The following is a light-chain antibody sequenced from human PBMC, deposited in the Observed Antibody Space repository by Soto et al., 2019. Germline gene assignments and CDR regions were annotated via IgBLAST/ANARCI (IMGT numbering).Light chain of an antibody. V-gene: IGLV1-44*01. CDR3: AAWYDNLNGPR. J-gene: IGLJ3*02. Sequence: QSVLTQPPSLSGTPGQRVTISCSGSNSNIGRYSLNWYQHFPGTAPRILIYSDDERPSGIPDRFSGSKSGTSASLAISGPQSGYDVEYYCAAWYDNLNGPRFGRGTKLTVL. CDR1: NSNIGRYS. CDR2: SDD.